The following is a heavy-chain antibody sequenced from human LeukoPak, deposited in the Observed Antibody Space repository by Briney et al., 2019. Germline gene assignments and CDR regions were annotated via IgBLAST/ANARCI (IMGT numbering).Heavy chain of an antibody. V-gene: IGHV3-23*01. CDR3: AKGSDGDPGWAVDY. CDR1: GFTFSSYA. Sequence: PGGSLRLSCAASGFTFSSYAMSWVRQAPGKGLEWVSAISGSGGSTYYADSVKGRFTISRDNSKNTLYLQMNSLRAEDTAAYYCAKGSDGDPGWAVDYWGQGTLVTVSS. D-gene: IGHD4-17*01. J-gene: IGHJ4*02. CDR2: ISGSGGST.